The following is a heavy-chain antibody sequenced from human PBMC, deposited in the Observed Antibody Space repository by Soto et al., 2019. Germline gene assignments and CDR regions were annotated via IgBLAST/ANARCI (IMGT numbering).Heavy chain of an antibody. J-gene: IGHJ6*02. V-gene: IGHV3-53*01. CDR1: GFTVSSNY. CDR3: ARDMRPPQNYYYNGMDV. CDR2: IYSGGTT. D-gene: IGHD3-16*01. Sequence: GGGLIQPGGSLRLSCAASGFTVSSNYMSWVRRAPGKGLEWVSIIYSGGTTYYADSVKGRFSITRDNSKNTLDLQMNSLRAEDTAVYYCARDMRPPQNYYYNGMDVWGQGTTVTVSS.